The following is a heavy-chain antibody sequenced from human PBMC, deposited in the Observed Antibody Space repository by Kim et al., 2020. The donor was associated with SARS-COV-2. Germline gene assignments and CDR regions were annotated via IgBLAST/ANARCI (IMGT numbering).Heavy chain of an antibody. D-gene: IGHD7-27*01. Sequence: SYTPSLRSRVTISVDLSKNQFSLNLRSVTAADTAVYYCARSWGLGPCCDSWGQGTLVTASS. J-gene: IGHJ4*02. V-gene: IGHV4-39*01. CDR3: ARSWGLGPCCDS.